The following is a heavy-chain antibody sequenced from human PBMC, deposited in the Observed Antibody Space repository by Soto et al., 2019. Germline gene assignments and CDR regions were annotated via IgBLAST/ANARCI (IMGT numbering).Heavy chain of an antibody. CDR1: GGSFSGYY. Sequence: QVQLQQWGAGLLKPSETLSLTCAVYGGSFSGYYWRWIRQPPGKGLEWMGEINHSGSTNYNPSLKSRVTISVDTSKNQFSLKLSSVTAADTAVYYCARIPVLRFLDTKNWFDPWGQGTLVTVSS. D-gene: IGHD3-3*01. CDR3: ARIPVLRFLDTKNWFDP. V-gene: IGHV4-34*01. CDR2: INHSGST. J-gene: IGHJ5*02.